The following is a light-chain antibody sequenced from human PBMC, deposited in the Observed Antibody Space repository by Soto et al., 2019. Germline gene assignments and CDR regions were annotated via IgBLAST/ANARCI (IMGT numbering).Light chain of an antibody. V-gene: IGLV2-8*01. CDR1: SSDVGGYNY. CDR3: SSYAGSNILV. Sequence: QSVLTQPPSASGSPGQSVTISCTGTSSDVGGYNYVSWYQQHPGKVPKLMIYEVTKRPSGVPDRFSGSKSGNTASLTVSGLQAEDEADYYRSSYAGSNILVFGGGTKVTVL. CDR2: EVT. J-gene: IGLJ3*02.